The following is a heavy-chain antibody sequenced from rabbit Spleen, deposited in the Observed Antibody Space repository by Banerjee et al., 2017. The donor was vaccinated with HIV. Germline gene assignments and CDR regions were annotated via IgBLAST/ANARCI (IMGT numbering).Heavy chain of an antibody. Sequence: EQLVESGGGLVQPEGSLTLTCKAAGFDFSSNAMCWVRQAPGKGLEWIACIDLGDGSTYDASWVNGRFSISRSTSLKTVTLQMTSLTAADTATYFCARLFAYAAYAGFGYATLDYFDLWGPGTLVTVS. D-gene: IGHD6-1*01. J-gene: IGHJ4*01. CDR1: GFDFSSNA. CDR3: ARLFAYAAYAGFGYATLDYFDL. V-gene: IGHV1S47*01. CDR2: IDLGDGST.